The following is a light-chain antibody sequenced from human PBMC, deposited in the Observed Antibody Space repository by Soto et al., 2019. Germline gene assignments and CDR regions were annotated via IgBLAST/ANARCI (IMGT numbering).Light chain of an antibody. CDR2: DAS. J-gene: IGKJ4*01. Sequence: EIVLTQSPGTLSLSPGERATLSCRASQTISSYLAWYQQKPGQAPRLLIYDASNRATGIPARFSGSWSGTDFTLTISSLEPEDFAVYYCQQRSNWPPLTFGGGTKVEIK. V-gene: IGKV3-11*01. CDR1: QTISSY. CDR3: QQRSNWPPLT.